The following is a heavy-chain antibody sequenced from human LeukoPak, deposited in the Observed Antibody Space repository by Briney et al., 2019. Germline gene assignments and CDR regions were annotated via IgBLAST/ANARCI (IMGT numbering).Heavy chain of an antibody. CDR2: IKQDGSER. CDR3: ARGPSGGNGFSY. V-gene: IGHV3-7*04. D-gene: IGHD2-15*01. J-gene: IGHJ4*02. CDR1: GFTFSSYR. Sequence: GGSLRLSCAASGFTFSSYRMSWVRRAPGKGLEWVANIKQDGSERYYVDSVKGRFTISRDNAKNSLYLQMNSLRAVDTAVYYCARGPSGGNGFSYWGLGTLVTVSS.